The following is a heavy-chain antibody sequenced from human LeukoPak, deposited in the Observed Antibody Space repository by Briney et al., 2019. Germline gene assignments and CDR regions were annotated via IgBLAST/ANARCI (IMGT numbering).Heavy chain of an antibody. J-gene: IGHJ4*02. CDR1: GFTFSNYA. CDR2: ISGSGTNT. V-gene: IGHV3-23*01. CDR3: AKAILRGSYRHDY. D-gene: IGHD3-16*02. Sequence: GGSLRLSCAASGFTFSNYAMSWVRQAPGKGLEWVSAISGSGTNTFYADSVKGRFTISRDNSKNTLYLQMNNLRAEDTAVYSCAKAILRGSYRHDYWGQGILVTASS.